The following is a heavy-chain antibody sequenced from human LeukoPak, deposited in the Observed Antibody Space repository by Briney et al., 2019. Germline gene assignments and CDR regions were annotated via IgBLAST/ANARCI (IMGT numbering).Heavy chain of an antibody. V-gene: IGHV4-34*01. CDR2: INHSGST. J-gene: IGHJ2*01. CDR3: ARGRVPDDYSNYQTRERHFDL. Sequence: SETLSLTCAVYGGSFSDYYWNWIRQPPGKGLEWIGEINHSGSTNYNPSLKSRVTISVDTSKNQFSLKLSSVTAADTAVYYCARGRVPDDYSNYQTRERHFDLWGRGTLVTVSS. CDR1: GGSFSDYY. D-gene: IGHD4-11*01.